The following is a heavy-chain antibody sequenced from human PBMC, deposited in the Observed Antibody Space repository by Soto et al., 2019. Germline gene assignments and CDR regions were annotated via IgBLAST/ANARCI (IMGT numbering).Heavy chain of an antibody. V-gene: IGHV4-59*08. CDR2: IYYSGST. Sequence: QVQLQESGPGLVKPSETLSLTCTVSGGSISSYYWSWIRQPPGKGLEWIGYIYYSGSTNYNPSLKXRXTXSXXTSKTQFSLKLSSVTAADTAVYYCARGYGDYVLDYWGQGTLVTVSS. CDR1: GGSISSYY. D-gene: IGHD4-17*01. J-gene: IGHJ4*02. CDR3: ARGYGDYVLDY.